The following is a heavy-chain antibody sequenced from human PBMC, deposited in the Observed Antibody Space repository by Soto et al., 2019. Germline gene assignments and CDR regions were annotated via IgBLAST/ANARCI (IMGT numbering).Heavy chain of an antibody. J-gene: IGHJ4*02. Sequence: ASVKVSCKASGYTFTGYYMHWVRQAPGQGLEWMGWINPNSGGTNYAQKFQGWVTMTRDTSISTAYMELSRLRSDDTAVYYCARYCSGGSCYSAFDYWGQGTLVTSPQ. V-gene: IGHV1-2*04. CDR1: GYTFTGYY. D-gene: IGHD2-15*01. CDR3: ARYCSGGSCYSAFDY. CDR2: INPNSGGT.